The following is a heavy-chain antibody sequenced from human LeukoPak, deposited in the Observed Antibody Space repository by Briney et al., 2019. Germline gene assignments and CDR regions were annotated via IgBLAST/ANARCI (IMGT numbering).Heavy chain of an antibody. V-gene: IGHV1-8*01. J-gene: IGHJ6*03. CDR3: ARGCHFLPFNYYYYYYMDV. CDR2: MNPNSGNT. Sequence: ASVKVSCKASGYTFTSYDINWVRQATGQGLEWMGWMNPNSGNTGCAQKFQGRVTMTRNTSISTAYMELSSLRSEDTAVYYCARGCHFLPFNYYYYYYMDVWGKGTTVTVSS. D-gene: IGHD2/OR15-2a*01. CDR1: GYTFTSYD.